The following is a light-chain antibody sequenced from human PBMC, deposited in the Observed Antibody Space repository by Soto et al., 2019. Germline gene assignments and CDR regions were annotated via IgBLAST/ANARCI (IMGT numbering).Light chain of an antibody. J-gene: IGKJ1*01. CDR2: GAS. Sequence: EILMTQSPATPSVSPGERATLSFRASQSVSNNLALYQQQPGQPPMLLIFGASTSATAVPARFSGRGCGTDFTLTINSLQSDAFAVYYGQHSYNWPLTFGHGTKVEVK. V-gene: IGKV3-15*01. CDR3: QHSYNWPLT. CDR1: QSVSNN.